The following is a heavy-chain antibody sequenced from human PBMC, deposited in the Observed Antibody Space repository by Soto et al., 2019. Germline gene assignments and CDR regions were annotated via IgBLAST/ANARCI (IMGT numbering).Heavy chain of an antibody. J-gene: IGHJ4*02. V-gene: IGHV4-28*01. D-gene: IGHD1-26*01. CDR3: ARREIQGPIDY. CDR1: GYSISSSNW. CDR2: IYYSVTT. Sequence: QVQLQESGPGLVKPSDTLSLTCAVSGYSISSSNWWGWIRQPPGKGLEWIGYIYYSVTTYYNPSLKSRVTISLDTSKNQFSLKLTSVTAVDTAVYYCARREIQGPIDYWGQGTLVTVSS.